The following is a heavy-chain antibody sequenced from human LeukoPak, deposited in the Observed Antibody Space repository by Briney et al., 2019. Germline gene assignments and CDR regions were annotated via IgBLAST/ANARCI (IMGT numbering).Heavy chain of an antibody. V-gene: IGHV4-59*12. CDR1: GGSISSYY. Sequence: SETLSLTCTVSGGSISSYYWSWIRQPPGKGLEWIGSIYYSGSTYYNPSLKSRVTISVDTSKNQFSLKLSSVTAADTAVYYCARDDIVGARGSGYWGQGTLVTVSS. D-gene: IGHD1-26*01. CDR2: IYYSGST. CDR3: ARDDIVGARGSGY. J-gene: IGHJ4*02.